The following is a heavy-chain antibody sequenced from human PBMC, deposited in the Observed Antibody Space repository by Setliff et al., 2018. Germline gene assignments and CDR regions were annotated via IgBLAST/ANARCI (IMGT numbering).Heavy chain of an antibody. Sequence: SVKVSCKTSGYAFITFGMSWVRQAPGQGLEWLGGTIPNFGTTNYAQEFQGRVTIITDESTSTAYMELSSLRFEDTAVYYCARSPALLGIVYLDPWGQGTRVTVSS. CDR2: TIPNFGTT. CDR3: ARSPALLGIVYLDP. D-gene: IGHD2-15*01. CDR1: GYAFITFG. J-gene: IGHJ5*02. V-gene: IGHV1-69*05.